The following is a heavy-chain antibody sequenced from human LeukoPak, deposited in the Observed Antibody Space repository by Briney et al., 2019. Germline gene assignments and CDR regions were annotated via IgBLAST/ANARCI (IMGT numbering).Heavy chain of an antibody. V-gene: IGHV3-7*01. J-gene: IGHJ1*01. CDR3: TSWGDTTAEYFQR. CDR2: INPDGRDA. CDR1: GFNFISSS. Sequence: GGSLRLSCAASGFNFISSSMNWVRQAPGKGLEWVAHINPDGRDAYYVDSVKGRFTISRDNAQNSMYLQMNSLRVEDTAVYYCTSWGDTTAEYFQRWGQGTLVTVSS. D-gene: IGHD2-21*02.